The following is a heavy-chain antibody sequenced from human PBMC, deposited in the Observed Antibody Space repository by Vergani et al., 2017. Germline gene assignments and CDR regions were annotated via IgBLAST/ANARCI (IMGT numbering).Heavy chain of an antibody. J-gene: IGHJ4*02. CDR3: ARLVQQLGYYFDY. D-gene: IGHD6-13*01. CDR2: IYYSGST. Sequence: QVQLQESGPGLVKPSETLSLTFPFSFCSIISYYWICILHPPGKGLAFLVSIYYSGSTHYNPSLKSRVTISVDTSKNQFSRKLSSVTAADTAVYYCARLVQQLGYYFDYWGQGTLVTVSS. CDR1: FCSIISYY. V-gene: IGHV4-59*08.